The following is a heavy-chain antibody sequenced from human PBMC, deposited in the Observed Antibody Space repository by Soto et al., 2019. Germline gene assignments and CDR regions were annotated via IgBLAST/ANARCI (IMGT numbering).Heavy chain of an antibody. Sequence: QVQLQQWGAGLLKPSETLSLTCAVYGGSFSGYYWSWIRQPPGKGLEWIGEINHSGSTNYNPSLKSRVTISVDTSKNQCSLKLSSVTAADTAVYYCARGRITMVRAYFDYWGQGTLVTVSS. CDR1: GGSFSGYY. D-gene: IGHD3-10*01. CDR3: ARGRITMVRAYFDY. V-gene: IGHV4-34*01. CDR2: INHSGST. J-gene: IGHJ4*02.